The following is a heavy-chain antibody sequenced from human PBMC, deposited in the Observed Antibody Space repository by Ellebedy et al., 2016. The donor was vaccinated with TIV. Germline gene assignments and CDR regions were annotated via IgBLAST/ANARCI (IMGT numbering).Heavy chain of an antibody. J-gene: IGHJ4*02. Sequence: DSVKGRFTMSRDNSKNTMYLEMNSLRPEDTAVHYCARGYCSSTSCLFDYWGQGTLVTVSP. CDR3: ARGYCSSTSCLFDY. V-gene: IGHV3-30*01. D-gene: IGHD2-2*01.